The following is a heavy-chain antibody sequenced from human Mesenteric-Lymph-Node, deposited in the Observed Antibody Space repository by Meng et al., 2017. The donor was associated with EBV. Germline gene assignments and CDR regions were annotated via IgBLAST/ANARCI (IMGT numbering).Heavy chain of an antibody. CDR2: INAGEST. V-gene: IGHV4-34*01. Sequence: QVQPQQWGAGLLKPSGTLSLTCAVYGGSFSGDYWTWIRQPPGKGLEWIGEINAGESTNYNPSLKSRVTMSIDTSKNQFSLKLSSVTAADTAVYYCARTIAGEYGDYVVPLDYWGQGTLVTVSS. CDR3: ARTIAGEYGDYVVPLDY. CDR1: GGSFSGDY. D-gene: IGHD4-17*01. J-gene: IGHJ4*02.